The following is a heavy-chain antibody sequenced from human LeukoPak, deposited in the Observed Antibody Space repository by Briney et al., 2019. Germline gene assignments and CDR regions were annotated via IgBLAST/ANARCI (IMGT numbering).Heavy chain of an antibody. V-gene: IGHV4-4*07. Sequence: PSETLSLTCTVSGSSISSYYWSWIRQPPGKGLEWIGRIYTSGSTNYNPSLKSRVTISVDTSKNQFSLKLSSVTAADTAVYYCARHGYCSSTSCYKFRYFDYWGQGTLVTVSS. J-gene: IGHJ4*02. CDR2: IYTSGST. CDR1: GSSISSYY. D-gene: IGHD2-2*03. CDR3: ARHGYCSSTSCYKFRYFDY.